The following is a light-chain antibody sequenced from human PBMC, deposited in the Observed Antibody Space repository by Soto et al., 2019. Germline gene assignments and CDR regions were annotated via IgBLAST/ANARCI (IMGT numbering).Light chain of an antibody. Sequence: DIHLTQSPSTLSASVGDRVTITCRASQSVSIWLAWYRQKPGKAPEVLVWDASSLESGVPSRFSGSGSGTEFTLTISSLQPDDFATYYCQKYNGAPWTFGRGTKVDIK. CDR1: QSVSIW. CDR2: DAS. V-gene: IGKV1-5*01. CDR3: QKYNGAPWT. J-gene: IGKJ1*01.